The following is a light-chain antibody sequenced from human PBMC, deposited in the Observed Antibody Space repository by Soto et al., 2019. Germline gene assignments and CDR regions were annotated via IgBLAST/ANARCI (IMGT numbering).Light chain of an antibody. CDR3: QQFHRAPLT. V-gene: IGKV3-15*01. CDR1: QSVSSD. Sequence: EIVMTQSPATLSVSPEERATLSCRASQSVSSDLAWYQQKPGQAPRLLIYGASTRPTGIPGRFSGSGSETAFNLTISSLQSEDFAIYYCQQFHRAPLTFGGGTKVE. CDR2: GAS. J-gene: IGKJ4*01.